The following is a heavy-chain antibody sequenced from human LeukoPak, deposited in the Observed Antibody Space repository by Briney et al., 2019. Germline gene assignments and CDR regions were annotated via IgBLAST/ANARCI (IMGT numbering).Heavy chain of an antibody. CDR1: GLTFSSYA. CDR3: AKDTTAWWYHRAYMDV. Sequence: GGSLRLSCAASGLTFSSYAMSWVRQAPGGGLEWVSAISGSGDTTYHADSVKGRFTISRDKSENRLSLQMDSLRAEDTAVYFCAKDTTAWWYHRAYMDVWGKGTTVTVSS. CDR2: ISGSGDTT. D-gene: IGHD2-15*01. J-gene: IGHJ6*03. V-gene: IGHV3-23*01.